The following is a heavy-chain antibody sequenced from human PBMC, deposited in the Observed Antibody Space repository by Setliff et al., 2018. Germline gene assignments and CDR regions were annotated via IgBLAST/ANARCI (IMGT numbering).Heavy chain of an antibody. CDR3: VRVPRLEWILPTFDL. CDR1: GYNFASYG. J-gene: IGHJ4*02. CDR2: ISGYNGHT. D-gene: IGHD3-3*01. Sequence: ASVKVSCKASGYNFASYGMSWVRQAPGQGLEWMGWISGYNGHTDYAQNLQDRVTMTIDTSTSTAYMEMRSLRSDDTAVYFCVRVPRLEWILPTFDLWGQGTLVTVSS. V-gene: IGHV1-18*01.